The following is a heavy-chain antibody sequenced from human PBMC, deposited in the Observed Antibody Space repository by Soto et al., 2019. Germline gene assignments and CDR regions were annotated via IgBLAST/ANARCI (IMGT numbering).Heavy chain of an antibody. CDR2: IYYSGST. CDR1: GGSISSSSYY. CDR3: ARRVVPAAIADYYYYMDV. Sequence: SETLSLTCTVSGGSISSSSYYWGWIRQPPGKGLEWIGSIYYSGSTYYNPSLKSRVTISVDTSKNQFSLKLSSVTAADTAVYYCARRVVPAAIADYYYYMDVWGKGTTVTVSS. V-gene: IGHV4-39*01. J-gene: IGHJ6*03. D-gene: IGHD2-2*01.